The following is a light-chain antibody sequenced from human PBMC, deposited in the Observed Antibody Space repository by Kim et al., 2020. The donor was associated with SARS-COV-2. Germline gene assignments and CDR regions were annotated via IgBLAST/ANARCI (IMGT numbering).Light chain of an antibody. CDR3: QLYNARAAT. Sequence: GDRVTITCRASQNIEIYLAWYQQKQGKAPKLLIYKASTLQSGVPSRFSGSGSGTEFTLTISSLQPDDFATYYCQLYNARAATFGQGTKLEI. V-gene: IGKV1-5*03. CDR2: KAS. J-gene: IGKJ2*01. CDR1: QNIEIY.